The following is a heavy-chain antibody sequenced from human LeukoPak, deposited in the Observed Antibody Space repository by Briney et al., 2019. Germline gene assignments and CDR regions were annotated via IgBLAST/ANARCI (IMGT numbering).Heavy chain of an antibody. Sequence: GGSLRLSCAASGFTFSSYSMNWVRQAPGKGLEWVSYISSSSSTIYYADSVKGRFTISRDNAKNSLYLQMNSLRAEDTAVYYCARDGRRSSGYYSHYFDYWGQGTLVTVSS. CDR3: ARDGRRSSGYYSHYFDY. D-gene: IGHD3-22*01. J-gene: IGHJ4*02. CDR1: GFTFSSYS. V-gene: IGHV3-48*04. CDR2: ISSSSSTI.